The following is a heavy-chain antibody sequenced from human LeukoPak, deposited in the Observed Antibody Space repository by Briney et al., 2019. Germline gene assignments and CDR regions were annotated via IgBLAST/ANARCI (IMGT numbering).Heavy chain of an antibody. Sequence: PSETLSLTCTVSGGSISSYYWSWIRQPPGKGLEWIGYIYYSGSTNYTPSLTSRVTISVDTSKNQFSLKLSSVTAADTAVYYCARDLSPGRWLQLVYWGQGTLVTVSS. V-gene: IGHV4-59*01. CDR2: IYYSGST. CDR3: ARDLSPGRWLQLVY. J-gene: IGHJ4*02. D-gene: IGHD5-24*01. CDR1: GGSISSYY.